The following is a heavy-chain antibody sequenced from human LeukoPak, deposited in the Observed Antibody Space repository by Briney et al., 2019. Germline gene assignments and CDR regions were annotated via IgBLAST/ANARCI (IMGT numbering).Heavy chain of an antibody. CDR3: ARDITYYYDSSGYYYMGGAFDI. CDR1: GYTFTSYG. CDR2: ISAYNGNT. D-gene: IGHD3-22*01. V-gene: IGHV1-18*01. J-gene: IGHJ3*02. Sequence: ASVKVSCKTSGYTFTSYGISWVRQAPGQGLEWTGWISAYNGNTNYAQKLQGRVTMTTDTSTSTAYMELRSLRSDDTAVYYCARDITYYYDSSGYYYMGGAFDIWGQGTMVTVSS.